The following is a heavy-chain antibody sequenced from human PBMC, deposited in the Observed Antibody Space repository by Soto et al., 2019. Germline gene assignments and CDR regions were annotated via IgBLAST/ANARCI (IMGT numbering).Heavy chain of an antibody. J-gene: IGHJ1*01. D-gene: IGHD2-21*02. Sequence: QVQLVQSGAEVKKPGASVKVSCKASGYTFTSYGITWVRQAPGQGLEWMGWISVYNGNTNYAQKLQGRVTMTTDTXTXTXXMELRSLRSDDTAVYYCARDCGGDCYSLGAEYFQHWGQGTRVTVSS. CDR3: ARDCGGDCYSLGAEYFQH. CDR2: ISVYNGNT. CDR1: GYTFTSYG. V-gene: IGHV1-18*01.